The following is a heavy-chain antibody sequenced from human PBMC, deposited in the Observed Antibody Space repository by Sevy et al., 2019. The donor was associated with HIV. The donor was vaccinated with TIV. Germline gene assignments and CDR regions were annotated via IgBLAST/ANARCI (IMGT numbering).Heavy chain of an antibody. CDR1: GFTFSSYW. D-gene: IGHD4-17*01. CDR2: MKQDGSEK. J-gene: IGHJ4*02. V-gene: IGHV3-7*01. CDR3: ARDLPPSATTVAHFDC. Sequence: GGSLRLSCAASGFTFSSYWMSWVRQAPGKGLEWVATMKQDGSEKYYVDSVKGRFTISRDNARNLLYLQMNSLRAEDTAVYYCARDLPPSATTVAHFDCWGQGTLVTVSS.